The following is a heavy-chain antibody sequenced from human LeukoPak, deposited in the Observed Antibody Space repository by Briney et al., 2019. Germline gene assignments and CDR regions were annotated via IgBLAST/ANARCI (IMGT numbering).Heavy chain of an antibody. Sequence: GGSLRLSCAASGFTFSNYAMSWVRQAPGKGLEWVSVISDSGAGTYYADSVKGRFTISRDSSRNTLYLQMNSLRAEDTAVYYCAKGPRTYYYDSSGYYFGYWGQGTLVTVSS. V-gene: IGHV3-23*01. J-gene: IGHJ4*02. D-gene: IGHD3-22*01. CDR1: GFTFSNYA. CDR2: ISDSGAGT. CDR3: AKGPRTYYYDSSGYYFGY.